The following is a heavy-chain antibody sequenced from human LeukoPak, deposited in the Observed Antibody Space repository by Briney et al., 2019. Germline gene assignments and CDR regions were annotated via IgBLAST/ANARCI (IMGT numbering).Heavy chain of an antibody. Sequence: GGSLRLSCAASGFTFSSYAMSWVRQAPGKGLEWVSAISGSGGSTYYADSVKGRFTISRDNSKNTLYLQMNSLRAEDTAVYYCAKDGGEWDPLDYYYYMDVWGKGTTVTISS. CDR3: AKDGGEWDPLDYYYYMDV. V-gene: IGHV3-23*01. D-gene: IGHD1-26*01. J-gene: IGHJ6*03. CDR1: GFTFSSYA. CDR2: ISGSGGST.